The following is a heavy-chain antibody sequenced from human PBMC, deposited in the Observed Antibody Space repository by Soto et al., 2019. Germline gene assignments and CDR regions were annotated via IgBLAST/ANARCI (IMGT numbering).Heavy chain of an antibody. J-gene: IGHJ4*02. Sequence: QVQLQESGPGLVKPSQTLSLTCTVSGGSISSGDYYWSWIRQPPGKGLEWIGYIYYSGSTYYNPSLKRRVAIAVDTAKHQFSLKLSSVTAADTAVYDCARVDRWGSGSYFDYWGQGTLVTVSS. CDR3: ARVDRWGSGSYFDY. CDR2: IYYSGST. CDR1: GGSISSGDYY. D-gene: IGHD3-10*01. V-gene: IGHV4-30-4*01.